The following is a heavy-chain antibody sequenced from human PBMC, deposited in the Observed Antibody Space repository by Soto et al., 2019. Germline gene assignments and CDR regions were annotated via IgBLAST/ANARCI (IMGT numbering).Heavy chain of an antibody. D-gene: IGHD3-22*01. CDR1: GGSASSGSYY. Sequence: SETLSLTCTVSGGSASSGSYYWSWIRQPPGKGLEWIGYIYYSGSTNYNPSLKSRVTISVDTSKNQFSLKLSSVTAADTAVYYCAGSKPHYYDSSGYYSALDYWGQGTLVTVSS. J-gene: IGHJ4*02. V-gene: IGHV4-61*01. CDR2: IYYSGST. CDR3: AGSKPHYYDSSGYYSALDY.